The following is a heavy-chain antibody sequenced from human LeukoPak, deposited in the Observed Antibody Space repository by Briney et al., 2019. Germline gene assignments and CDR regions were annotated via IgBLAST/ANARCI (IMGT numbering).Heavy chain of an antibody. V-gene: IGHV1-69*06. Sequence: GASLKVSCKASGGTFSSYAISWVRQAPGQGLEWMGGIIPIFGTANYAQKFQGRVTITADKSTSTAYMELSSLRSEDTAVYYCARDNSVRDEAWWFNPWGQGTLVTVSS. CDR2: IIPIFGTA. J-gene: IGHJ5*02. CDR1: GGTFSSYA. D-gene: IGHD5-24*01. CDR3: ARDNSVRDEAWWFNP.